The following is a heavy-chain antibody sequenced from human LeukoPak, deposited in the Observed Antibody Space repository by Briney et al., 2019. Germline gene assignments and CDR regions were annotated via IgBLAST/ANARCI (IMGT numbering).Heavy chain of an antibody. D-gene: IGHD3-3*02. Sequence: PSETLSLTCTVSGDSITDDYYTWIRQPAGKGLEWIGRIHSGGTTNYNPSLMSRVTLSIDKSKKYISLILTSVTAADTALYYCARDNGSGYTKGYEHYYYYLDVWGKGTTVTVS. CDR2: IHSGGTT. CDR3: ARDNGSGYTKGYEHYYYYLDV. J-gene: IGHJ6*03. CDR1: GDSITDDY. V-gene: IGHV4-4*07.